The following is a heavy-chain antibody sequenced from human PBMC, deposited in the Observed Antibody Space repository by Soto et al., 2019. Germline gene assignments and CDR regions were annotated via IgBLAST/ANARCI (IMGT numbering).Heavy chain of an antibody. CDR1: GGSISSGGYS. J-gene: IGHJ4*02. D-gene: IGHD3-10*01. Sequence: QLRLQESGSGLVKPSQTVSLTCAVSGGSISSGGYSWNWIRQPPGKVLEWIGYIDHSGSTYYNPSLKSRVTISVDTSKNQLSLKLSSVTAADTAVYYCASDPSGSGPNFDYWGQGALVTVSS. V-gene: IGHV4-30-2*01. CDR2: IDHSGST. CDR3: ASDPSGSGPNFDY.